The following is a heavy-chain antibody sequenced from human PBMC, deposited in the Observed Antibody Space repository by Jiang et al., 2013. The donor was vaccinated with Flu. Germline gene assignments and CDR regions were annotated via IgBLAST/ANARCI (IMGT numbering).Heavy chain of an antibody. J-gene: IGHJ6*02. CDR2: INGGGTTT. CDR3: ARDKGYSMDV. V-gene: IGHV3-74*01. CDR1: GFSFIDYW. Sequence: LVQPGGSLRLSCAASGFSFIDYWVHWVRQAPGKGLVWVSHINGGGTTTTYADSVKGRFTISRDDAKNTVYLQMSSLRAEDTALYFCARDKGYSMDVWGQGTTVTVSS.